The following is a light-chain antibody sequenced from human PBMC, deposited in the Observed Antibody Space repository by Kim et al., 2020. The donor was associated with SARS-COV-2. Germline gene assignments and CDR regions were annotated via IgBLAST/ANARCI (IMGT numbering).Light chain of an antibody. J-gene: IGKJ4*01. Sequence: LSPGEQATLSCRASQSVSTDLSWYQQKPGQAPRLLISDASDRATGIPARFGGSGFGTDFTLTISSLEPEDSAVYYCLQRNHWPLTFGGGTKVDIK. V-gene: IGKV3-11*01. CDR2: DAS. CDR1: QSVSTD. CDR3: LQRNHWPLT.